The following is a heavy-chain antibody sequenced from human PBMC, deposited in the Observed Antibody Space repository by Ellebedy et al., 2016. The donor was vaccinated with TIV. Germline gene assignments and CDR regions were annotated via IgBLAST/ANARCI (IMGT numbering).Heavy chain of an antibody. CDR1: NGSISRDDYY. CDR3: ARDRITMVRGVKIGGMDV. CDR2: IYYDGST. V-gene: IGHV4-31*11. J-gene: IGHJ6*02. D-gene: IGHD3-10*01. Sequence: LRLSXAVSNGSISRDDYYWTWIRQHPGKGLEWIGYIYYDGSTYYNPSLRSRVSISVDTSHNQFSLNLRSVTAADTAVYYCARDRITMVRGVKIGGMDVWGQGTTVTVSS.